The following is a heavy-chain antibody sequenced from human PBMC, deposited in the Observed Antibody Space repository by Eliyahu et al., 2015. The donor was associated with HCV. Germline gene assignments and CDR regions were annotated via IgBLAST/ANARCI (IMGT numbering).Heavy chain of an antibody. CDR2: ISGIGDST. CDR3: AEQWLVLGAFDY. J-gene: IGHJ4*02. V-gene: IGHV3-23*01. D-gene: IGHD6-19*01. CDR1: GSTFSSYA. Sequence: EVQLLESGGGLVQPGGSLRLSCAASGSTFSSYAMSWVRQAPGKGLEWVSAISGIGDSTYYADSVKGRFTISRDNSKNTLYLQMNSLRAEDTAVYYCAEQWLVLGAFDYWGQGTLVTVSS.